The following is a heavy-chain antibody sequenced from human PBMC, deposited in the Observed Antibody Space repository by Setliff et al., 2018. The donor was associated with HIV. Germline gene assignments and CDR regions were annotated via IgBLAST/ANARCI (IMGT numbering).Heavy chain of an antibody. V-gene: IGHV5-51*01. D-gene: IGHD6-6*01. Sequence: LGESLKISCKGSGYSFTSYWIGWVRQMPGKGLEWMGIIYPGDSDTRYNPSFEGHVTMSVDKSITTVYLQWTSLKSSDTAIYYCARRPSSYNWFDPWGQGTLVTVSS. J-gene: IGHJ5*02. CDR1: GYSFTSYW. CDR3: ARRPSSYNWFDP. CDR2: IYPGDSDT.